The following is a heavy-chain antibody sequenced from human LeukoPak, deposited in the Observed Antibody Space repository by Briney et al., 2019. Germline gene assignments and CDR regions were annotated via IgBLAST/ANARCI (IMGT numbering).Heavy chain of an antibody. CDR2: IYHSGST. CDR1: GGSVSSSNW. Sequence: SETLSLTCAVSGGSVSSSNWWSWVRQAPGKGLEWIGEIYHSGSTNYNPSLKSRGTISVDTSKNQFSLKLNSVTAADTAVYFCARQVVAVAGTGYFDYWGQGTLVTVSS. D-gene: IGHD6-19*01. CDR3: ARQVVAVAGTGYFDY. J-gene: IGHJ4*02. V-gene: IGHV4-4*02.